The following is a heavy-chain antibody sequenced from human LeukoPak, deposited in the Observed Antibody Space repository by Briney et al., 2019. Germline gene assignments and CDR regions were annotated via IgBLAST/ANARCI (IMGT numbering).Heavy chain of an antibody. CDR1: GGSIRSSNYY. V-gene: IGHV4-39*07. Sequence: SETLSLTCTVSGGSIRSSNYYWGWIRQPPGKGLEWIGSIYYSGSTYYNPSLKSRVTISVDTSKNQFSLKLSSVTAADTAVYYCARNYYDSSGYYPGYFQHWGQGTLVTVSS. D-gene: IGHD3-22*01. J-gene: IGHJ1*01. CDR3: ARNYYDSSGYYPGYFQH. CDR2: IYYSGST.